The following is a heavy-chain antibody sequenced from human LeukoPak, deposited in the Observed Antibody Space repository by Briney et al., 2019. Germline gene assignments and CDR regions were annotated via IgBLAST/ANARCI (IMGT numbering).Heavy chain of an antibody. D-gene: IGHD6-19*01. J-gene: IGHJ4*02. V-gene: IGHV4-61*02. CDR2: IYTSGST. CDR1: GGSIRSSSYY. Sequence: SETLSLTCTVSGGSIRSSSYYWSWIRQPAGKGLEWIGRIYTSGSTNYNPSLKSRVTMSVDTSKNQFSLKLSSVTAADTAVYYCARDIVAVGSGWYSYYFDYWGQGTLVTVSS. CDR3: ARDIVAVGSGWYSYYFDY.